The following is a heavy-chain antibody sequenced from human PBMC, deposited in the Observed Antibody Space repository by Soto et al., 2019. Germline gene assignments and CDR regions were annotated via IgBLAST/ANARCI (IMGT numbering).Heavy chain of an antibody. J-gene: IGHJ6*02. Sequence: GASVKVSCKASGGTFSIYAISCVLQSPLQWLDWMGGIIPIFGTANYAQKFQGRVTITADESTSTAYMELSSLRSEDTAVYYCARDDRSSSPAGDYYYYGMDVWGQGTTVTVSS. CDR1: GGTFSIYA. CDR3: ARDDRSSSPAGDYYYYGMDV. D-gene: IGHD6-6*01. CDR2: IIPIFGTA. V-gene: IGHV1-69*13.